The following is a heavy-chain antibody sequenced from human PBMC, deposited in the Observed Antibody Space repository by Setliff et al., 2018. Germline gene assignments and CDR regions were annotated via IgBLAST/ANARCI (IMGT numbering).Heavy chain of an antibody. J-gene: IGHJ3*02. CDR3: ARRWNFGPNGSGIHDGFDM. D-gene: IGHD3-10*01. CDR2: INHHGST. Sequence: ASETLSLTCAVYDGSFSDYYWSRIRQPPGKGLEWIGEINHHGSTKYKSSLRGRVTISLDTAENQFSLKLTSVPAADTAVYYCARRWNFGPNGSGIHDGFDMWGQGTMVTVSS. V-gene: IGHV4-34*01. CDR1: DGSFSDYY.